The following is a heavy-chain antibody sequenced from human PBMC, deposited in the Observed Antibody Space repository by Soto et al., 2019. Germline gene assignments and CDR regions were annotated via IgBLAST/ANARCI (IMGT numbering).Heavy chain of an antibody. D-gene: IGHD3-3*01. V-gene: IGHV3-30-3*01. CDR2: ISYDGSNK. J-gene: IGHJ6*02. CDR1: GFTFSSYA. CDR3: ARALRFLEWSPSFYYYYYGMDV. Sequence: GGSLRLSCAASGFTFSSYAMHWVRQAPGKGLEWVAVISYDGSNKYYADSVKGRFTISRDNSKNTLYLQMNSLRAEDTAVYYCARALRFLEWSPSFYYYYYGMDVWGQGTTVTVSS.